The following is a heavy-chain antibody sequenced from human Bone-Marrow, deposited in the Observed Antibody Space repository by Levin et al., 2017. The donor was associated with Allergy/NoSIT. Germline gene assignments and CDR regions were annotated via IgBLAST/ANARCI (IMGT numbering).Heavy chain of an antibody. V-gene: IGHV4-34*01. Sequence: PSETLSLTCAVSAASLNGYHWSWVRQAPGKGLEWIGRINHSGATKYNPSFGSRAMISLVTSMKQFSLTLTSVTVADTAMYYCARVVVDRWELPGYFDSWGQGVPVTVSP. CDR2: INHSGAT. CDR3: ARVVVDRWELPGYFDS. D-gene: IGHD1-26*01. J-gene: IGHJ4*02. CDR1: AASLNGYH.